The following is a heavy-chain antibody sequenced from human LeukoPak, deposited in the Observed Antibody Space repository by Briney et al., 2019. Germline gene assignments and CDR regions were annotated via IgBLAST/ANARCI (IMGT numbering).Heavy chain of an antibody. V-gene: IGHV1-18*04. Sequence: EASVQVSCKASGYTFTSYGISWVRPAPGQGLEWIGWLNDYNGNKHYAHKLHGRAIHNPDTSTHTAFMELYSLSSDDPAGHYCARDSMVAATPEYDYWGQGTLVTVSS. CDR3: ARDSMVAATPEYDY. J-gene: IGHJ4*02. CDR1: GYTFTSYG. D-gene: IGHD2-15*01. CDR2: LNDYNGNK.